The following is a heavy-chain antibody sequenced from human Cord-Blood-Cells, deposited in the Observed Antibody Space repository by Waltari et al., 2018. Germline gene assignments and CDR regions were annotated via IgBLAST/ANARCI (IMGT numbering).Heavy chain of an antibody. V-gene: IGHV4-34*01. CDR2: INHSGST. Sequence: QVQLQQWGAGLSRPSETRSLPCAVYGRPFSGYHWSWIRQPPGKGLEWIGEINHSGSTNYNPSLKSRVTISVDTSKNQFSLKLSSVTAADTAVYYCARSSSIAARGWDYWGQGTLVTVSS. CDR3: ARSSSIAARGWDY. J-gene: IGHJ4*02. CDR1: GRPFSGYH. D-gene: IGHD6-6*01.